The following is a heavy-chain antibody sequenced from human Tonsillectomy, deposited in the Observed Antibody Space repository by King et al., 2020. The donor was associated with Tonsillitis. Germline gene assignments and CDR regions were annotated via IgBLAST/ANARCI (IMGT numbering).Heavy chain of an antibody. CDR2: ISGSGGRT. J-gene: IGHJ6*02. CDR3: AKAGGRPGSRDYYGMDV. D-gene: IGHD5-12*01. CDR1: GFTFSSYA. V-gene: IGHV3-23*04. Sequence: EVQLVESGGGLVQPAGSLRLSCAASGFTFSSYAMNWVRQAPGKGLEWVSAISGSGGRTHYADSVKGRFTISRDNSKNTLNLQMNSLRVEDTAVYYCAKAGGRPGSRDYYGMDVWGQGTTVTVSS.